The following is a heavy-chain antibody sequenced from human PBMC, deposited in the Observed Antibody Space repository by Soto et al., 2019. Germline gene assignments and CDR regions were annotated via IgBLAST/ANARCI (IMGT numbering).Heavy chain of an antibody. J-gene: IGHJ4*02. D-gene: IGHD3-9*01. V-gene: IGHV3-30*18. CDR1: GFTFSSYG. CDR2: ISYDGSNK. Sequence: GGSLRLSCAASGFTFSSYGMHWVRQAPGKGLEWVAVISYDGSNKYYADSVKGRFTISRDNSKNTLYLQMNSLRAEDTAVYYCAKEDGGYDILTGYLFDYWGQGTLVPVSS. CDR3: AKEDGGYDILTGYLFDY.